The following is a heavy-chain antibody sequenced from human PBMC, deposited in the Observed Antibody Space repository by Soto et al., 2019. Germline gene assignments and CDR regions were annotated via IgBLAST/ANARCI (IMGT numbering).Heavy chain of an antibody. D-gene: IGHD3-3*01. CDR2: ITSGGST. J-gene: IGHJ4*02. CDR1: GFAFNSYA. CDR3: ATELRYLDWFTRPDY. Sequence: EVQLLESGGGLVQPGGSLRLSCAASGFAFNSYAMNWVRQAPGKGLEWLSAITSGGSTYYSGSLGGRFTISSDNSRNTLCLQMDNLRVDDTAIYYCATELRYLDWFTRPDYWGQGTLVTVSS. V-gene: IGHV3-23*01.